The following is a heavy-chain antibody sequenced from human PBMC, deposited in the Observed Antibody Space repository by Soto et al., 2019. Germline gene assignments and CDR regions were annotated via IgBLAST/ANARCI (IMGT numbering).Heavy chain of an antibody. J-gene: IGHJ5*02. V-gene: IGHV4-4*07. Sequence: PSETLSLTCTVSGGSISSYYWSWIRQPAGKGLEWIGRIYTSGSTNYNPSLKSRVTMSVDTSKNQFSLKLSSVTAADTAVYYRARGYCSSTSCYNNWFDPCGQGTLVTVSS. CDR2: IYTSGST. D-gene: IGHD2-2*02. CDR1: GGSISSYY. CDR3: ARGYCSSTSCYNNWFDP.